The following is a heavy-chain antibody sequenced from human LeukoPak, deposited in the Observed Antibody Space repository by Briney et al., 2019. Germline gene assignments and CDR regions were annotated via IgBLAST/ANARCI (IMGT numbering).Heavy chain of an antibody. CDR3: TARSGDFWSGFVN. J-gene: IGHJ4*02. CDR2: FDPEEAKM. V-gene: IGHV1-24*01. D-gene: IGHD3-3*01. CDR1: GNSLSELS. Sequence: ASVTLSCKVSGNSLSELSIQWVRHAPGKGLECMGGFDPEEAKMVYAQNFQGRVTMTEDTSTQTAYMELSGLTSDDTAVYYCTARSGDFWSGFVNWGQGSLVTVSS.